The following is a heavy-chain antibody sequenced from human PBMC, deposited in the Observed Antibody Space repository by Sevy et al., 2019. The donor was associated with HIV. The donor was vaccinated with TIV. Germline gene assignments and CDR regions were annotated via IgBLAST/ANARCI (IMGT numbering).Heavy chain of an antibody. CDR3: ARDYDFWSGYYTADYYYGMDV. V-gene: IGHV3-48*03. CDR1: GFTFSSYE. Sequence: GGSLRLSCAASGFTFSSYEMNWVRQAPGKGLEWVSYISSSGSTIYYGDSVKGRFTISGDNAKNSLYLQMNSLRAEDTAVYYCARDYDFWSGYYTADYYYGMDVWGQGTTVTVSS. D-gene: IGHD3-3*01. CDR2: ISSSGSTI. J-gene: IGHJ6*02.